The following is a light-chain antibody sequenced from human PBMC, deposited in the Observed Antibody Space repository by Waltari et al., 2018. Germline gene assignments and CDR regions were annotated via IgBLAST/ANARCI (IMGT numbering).Light chain of an antibody. J-gene: IGLJ2*01. CDR3: SSTDSSGNYVV. Sequence: SYELTQPPSVSVSPGQTARITCSGDALPKNYAYWYQQKSGQAPVLVIYEDNKRPSGIPERFSGSSSGAMATMTISGAQVEDDGDYYCSSTDSSGNYVVFGGGTKLTVL. CDR1: ALPKNY. CDR2: EDN. V-gene: IGLV3-10*01.